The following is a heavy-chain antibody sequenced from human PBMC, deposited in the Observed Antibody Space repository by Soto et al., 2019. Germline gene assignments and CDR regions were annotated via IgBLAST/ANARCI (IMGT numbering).Heavy chain of an antibody. CDR1: GFTFSSYG. CDR2: ISYDGSNK. CDR3: SNGYYYDSRGHPNYFDP. J-gene: IGHJ5*02. D-gene: IGHD3-22*01. Sequence: GGSLRLSCAASGFTFSSYGMHWVRQAPGKGLEWVAVISYDGSNKYYADSVKGRFTISRDNSKNTLSLQVNSLRAEDTAVYYCSNGYYYDSRGHPNYFDPWGQGTLVTVSS. V-gene: IGHV3-30*18.